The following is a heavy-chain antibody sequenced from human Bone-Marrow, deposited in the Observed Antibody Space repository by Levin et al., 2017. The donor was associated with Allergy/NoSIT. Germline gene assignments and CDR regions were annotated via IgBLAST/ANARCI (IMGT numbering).Heavy chain of an antibody. CDR1: GFTFSSYA. CDR2: ISSNGGST. CDR3: AITSYYDFWSGYWTVGAFDI. V-gene: IGHV3-64*01. Sequence: GESLKISCAASGFTFSSYAMHWVRQAPGKGLEYVSAISSNGGSTYYANSVKGRFTISRDNSKNTLYLQMGSLRAEDMAVYYCAITSYYDFWSGYWTVGAFDIWGQGTMVTVSS. D-gene: IGHD3-3*01. J-gene: IGHJ3*02.